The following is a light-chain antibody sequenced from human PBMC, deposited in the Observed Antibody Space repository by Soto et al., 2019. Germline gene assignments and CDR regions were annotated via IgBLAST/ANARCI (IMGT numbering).Light chain of an antibody. J-gene: IGLJ2*01. V-gene: IGLV2-11*01. CDR1: SSDVGGYNY. CDR2: DVS. Sequence: QSALTQPRSVSGSPGQSVTISCTGTSSDVGGYNYVSWYQQHPGKAPKLMIYDVSKRPSGVPDRFSGSKSGNTASLTISGLQAEDEADYYCSSYTSTSTRVLFGGGTKVTVL. CDR3: SSYTSTSTRVL.